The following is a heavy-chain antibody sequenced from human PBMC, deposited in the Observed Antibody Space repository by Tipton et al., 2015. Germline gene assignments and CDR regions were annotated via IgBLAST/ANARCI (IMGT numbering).Heavy chain of an antibody. CDR1: EDTFKNYY. CDR2: LIPLFGTP. D-gene: IGHD5-24*01. V-gene: IGHV1-69*05. CDR3: ASDRDGGFDL. Sequence: QSGAEVKEPGSSVKVSCKTPEDTFKNYYISWLRQAPGQGLEWMGGLIPLFGTPSRALRFQGRFTMKTDETTSTAYMELTNLRSGDTAIYYCASDRDGGFDLWGQGTMVTVSS. J-gene: IGHJ3*01.